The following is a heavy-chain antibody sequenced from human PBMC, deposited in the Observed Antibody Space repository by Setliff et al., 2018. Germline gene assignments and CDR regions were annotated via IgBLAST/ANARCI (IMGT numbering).Heavy chain of an antibody. V-gene: IGHV1-69*05. CDR3: ARERGSYDSSTHYTYYFDY. Sequence: SVKVSCKASGGTFRNYGISWVRQAPGQGLDWMGGIIPIFGTANYAQKFQGRVTITTDDSTNTAYMELSSLRSEDTAVYFCARERGSYDSSTHYTYYFDYWGHGTLVTVSS. J-gene: IGHJ4*01. CDR2: IIPIFGTA. D-gene: IGHD3-22*01. CDR1: GGTFRNYG.